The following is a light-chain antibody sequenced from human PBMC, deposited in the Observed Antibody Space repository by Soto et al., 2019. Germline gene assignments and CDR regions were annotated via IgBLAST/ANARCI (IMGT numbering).Light chain of an antibody. Sequence: EIVMTQSPATLSVSPGERATLSCRASQSVSSNLAWYQQKPGQAPRLLIYGASTRATGIPARFSGSGPGTEFTLTISSLQSEYFPVYYCQQYNNWPLTSGGGTKVEIK. CDR1: QSVSSN. J-gene: IGKJ4*01. CDR3: QQYNNWPLT. V-gene: IGKV3-15*01. CDR2: GAS.